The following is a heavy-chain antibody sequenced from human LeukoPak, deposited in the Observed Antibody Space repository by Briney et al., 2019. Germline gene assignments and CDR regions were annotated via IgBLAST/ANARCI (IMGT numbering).Heavy chain of an antibody. D-gene: IGHD3-22*01. CDR2: VSYDGSNK. CDR1: GXTFSGYA. Sequence: GGSLRLSWAASGXTFSGYAVHWVRQAPGKGLEWVAVVSYDGSNKYYVDSVKGRFTVSRDNSKNTLYLQMNSLRAEGTAVYYCAKDIYYDSSGYRGYFDYWGQGTLVTVSS. CDR3: AKDIYYDSSGYRGYFDY. J-gene: IGHJ4*02. V-gene: IGHV3-30*18.